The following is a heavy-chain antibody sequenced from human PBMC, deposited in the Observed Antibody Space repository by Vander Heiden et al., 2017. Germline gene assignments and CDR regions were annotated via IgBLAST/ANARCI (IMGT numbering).Heavy chain of an antibody. D-gene: IGHD6-13*01. CDR3: ARELAAAYGMDF. V-gene: IGHV3-48*02. J-gene: IGHJ6*02. CDR1: GFTFRSYR. Sequence: EVQLVASGGGLEQPGGSLRLSCAASGFTFRSYRMTWVRQAPGKGLEWVSYISSSRAIYYADSVKDRFTISRDNAKNSLYLQMNSLRDEDTAVYYCARELAAAYGMDFWGQGTTVTVSS. CDR2: ISSSRAI.